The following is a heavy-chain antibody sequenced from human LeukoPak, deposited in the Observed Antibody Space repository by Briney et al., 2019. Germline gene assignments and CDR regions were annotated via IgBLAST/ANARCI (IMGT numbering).Heavy chain of an antibody. CDR1: GFTFSTYG. CDR3: VRDLDTMIVNYHYYGMDV. CDR2: ISYDGSNK. Sequence: PGGSLRLSCAASGFTFSTYGMHWVRQAPGKGLEWVAVISYDGSNKYYADSVKGRFTISRDNSKNTLYLQMNSLRAEDTAVYYCVRDLDTMIVNYHYYGMDVWGQGTTVTVSS. J-gene: IGHJ6*02. D-gene: IGHD3-22*01. V-gene: IGHV3-30*03.